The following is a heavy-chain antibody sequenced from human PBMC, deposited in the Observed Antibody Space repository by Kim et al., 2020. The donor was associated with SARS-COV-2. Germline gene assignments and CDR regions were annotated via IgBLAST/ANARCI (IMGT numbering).Heavy chain of an antibody. CDR1: GGSFSGYY. V-gene: IGHV4-34*01. J-gene: IGHJ4*02. CDR3: GSSSGWYVY. D-gene: IGHD6-19*01. Sequence: SETLSLTCAVYGGSFSGYYWSWIRQPPGKGLEWIGEINHSGSTNYNPSLKSRVTISVDTSKNQFSLKLSSVTAADTAVYYCGSSSGWYVYWCQGTLVTVS. CDR2: INHSGST.